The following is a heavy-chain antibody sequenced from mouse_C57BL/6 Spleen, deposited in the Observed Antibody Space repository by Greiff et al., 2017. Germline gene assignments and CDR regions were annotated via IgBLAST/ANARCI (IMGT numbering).Heavy chain of an antibody. CDR2: INYDGSST. Sequence: EVMLVESEGGLVQPGSSMKLSCTASGFTFSDYYMAWVRQVPEKGLEWVANINYDGSSTYYLDSLKSRFIISRDNAKNILYLQMSSLKSEDTATYYCARDRAIYYDYPYWYFDVWGTGTTVTVSS. D-gene: IGHD2-4*01. J-gene: IGHJ1*03. V-gene: IGHV5-16*01. CDR1: GFTFSDYY. CDR3: ARDRAIYYDYPYWYFDV.